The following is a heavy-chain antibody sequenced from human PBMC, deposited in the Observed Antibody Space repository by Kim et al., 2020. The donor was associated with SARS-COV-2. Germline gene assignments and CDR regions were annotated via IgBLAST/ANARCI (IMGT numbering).Heavy chain of an antibody. D-gene: IGHD6-19*01. CDR1: GGSISSYN. CDR3: ARQLGAGYSSGWYRYYCY. V-gene: IGHV4-59*08. J-gene: IGHJ6*01. CDR2: INYSGST. Sequence: SETLSLICTVSGGSISSYNWSCIRQPSGKGLEWIGYINYSGSTNYNPSLKSRVTISVDTSKNQFSLLLSSATAADTAVDYCARQLGAGYSSGWYRYYCY.